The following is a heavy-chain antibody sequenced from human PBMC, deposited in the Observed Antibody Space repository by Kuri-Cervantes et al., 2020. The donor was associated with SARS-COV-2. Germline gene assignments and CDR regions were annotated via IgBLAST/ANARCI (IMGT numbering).Heavy chain of an antibody. CDR3: AKDQNLDVVVVPAA. D-gene: IGHD2-15*01. J-gene: IGHJ5*02. CDR1: GFTFGSYA. V-gene: IGHV3-23*01. Sequence: GGSLRLSCSASGFTFGSYAMYWVRQAPGKGLEWVSAISGSGGSTYYADSVKGRLTISRDNSKNTLYLQMNSLRAEDTAVYYCAKDQNLDVVVVPAAWGQGSLVTVSS. CDR2: ISGSGGST.